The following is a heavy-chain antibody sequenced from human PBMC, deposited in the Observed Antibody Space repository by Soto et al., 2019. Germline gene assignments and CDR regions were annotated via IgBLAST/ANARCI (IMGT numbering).Heavy chain of an antibody. CDR1: GYTFSSYS. J-gene: IGHJ4*02. CDR3: ARDIVATIYPMYYFDY. V-gene: IGHV3-21*01. Sequence: GESLRLSYAASGYTFSSYSMNWVRQAPGKGLEWVSSISSSSSYIYYADSVKGRFTISRDNAKNSLYLQMNSLRAEDTAVYYCARDIVATIYPMYYFDYWGQGTLVTVSS. CDR2: ISSSSSYI. D-gene: IGHD5-12*01.